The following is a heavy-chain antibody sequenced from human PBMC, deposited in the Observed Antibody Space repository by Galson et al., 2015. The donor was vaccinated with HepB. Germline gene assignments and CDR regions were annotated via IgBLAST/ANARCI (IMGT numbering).Heavy chain of an antibody. CDR3: AKDSVYYYDRSLLDY. Sequence: SLRLSCAASGFTFSSYGMHWVRQAPGKGLEWVAVISYDGSNKYYADSVKGRFTISRDNSKNTLYLQMNSLRAEDTAVYYCAKDSVYYYDRSLLDYWGQGTLVTVSS. D-gene: IGHD3-22*01. CDR1: GFTFSSYG. V-gene: IGHV3-30*18. J-gene: IGHJ4*02. CDR2: ISYDGSNK.